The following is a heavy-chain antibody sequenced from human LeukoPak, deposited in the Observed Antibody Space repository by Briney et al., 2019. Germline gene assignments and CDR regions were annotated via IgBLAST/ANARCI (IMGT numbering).Heavy chain of an antibody. D-gene: IGHD6-19*01. CDR3: ARHRSSGWQNTGSLDY. CDR2: IYHSGST. J-gene: IGHJ4*02. V-gene: IGHV4-38-2*02. Sequence: PSETLSLTCTVSGYSISSGYYWGWIRQPPGKGLEWIGSIYHSGSTYYNPSLKSRVTISVDTSKNQFSLKLSSVTAADTAVYYCARHRSSGWQNTGSLDYWGQGTLVTVSS. CDR1: GYSISSGYY.